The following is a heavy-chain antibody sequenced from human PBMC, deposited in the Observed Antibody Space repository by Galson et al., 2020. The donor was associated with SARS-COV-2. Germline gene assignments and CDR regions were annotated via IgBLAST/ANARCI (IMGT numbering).Heavy chain of an antibody. CDR3: AREESSWYGMDV. Sequence: ASVKVSCKASGYTFTSYAITWVRRAPGQGLEWMGWISTYNGNTNYAQKLQGRVTMTTDTSTSTAYMELRSLRSDDTAVYYCAREESSWYGMDVWGQGTTVTVSS. V-gene: IGHV1-18*01. J-gene: IGHJ6*02. CDR2: ISTYNGNT. CDR1: GYTFTSYA. D-gene: IGHD6-13*01.